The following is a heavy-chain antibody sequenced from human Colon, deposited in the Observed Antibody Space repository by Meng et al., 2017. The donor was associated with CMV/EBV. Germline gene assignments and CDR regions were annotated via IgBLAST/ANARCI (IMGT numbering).Heavy chain of an antibody. V-gene: IGHV3-48*04. Sequence: GESLKISCAASGFTFSSYSMNWVRQAPGKGLEWVSYISSSSSTIYYADSVKGRFTISRDNAKNSLYLQMNSLRAEDTAVYYCARGGAPVIGWQIYYFDYWGQGTLVTVSS. CDR2: ISSSSSTI. CDR3: ARGGAPVIGWQIYYFDY. CDR1: GFTFSSYS. D-gene: IGHD2-21*01. J-gene: IGHJ4*02.